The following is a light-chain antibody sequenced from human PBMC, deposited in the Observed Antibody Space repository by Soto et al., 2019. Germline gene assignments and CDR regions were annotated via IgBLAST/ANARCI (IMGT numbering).Light chain of an antibody. Sequence: DIVMTQSPDSLAVSLGERATINCKSSQSVLCSSNNKNYLAWYQQKPGQPPKLLIYWASTRESGVPGRFSGSGSGTDFTLTISSLQAEDVAVYYCQQYYSTPLTFGGGTNVEIK. CDR3: QQYYSTPLT. CDR1: QSVLCSSNNKNY. J-gene: IGKJ4*01. CDR2: WAS. V-gene: IGKV4-1*01.